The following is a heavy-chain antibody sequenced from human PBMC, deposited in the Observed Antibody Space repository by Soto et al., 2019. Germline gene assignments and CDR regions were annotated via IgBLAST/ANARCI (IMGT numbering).Heavy chain of an antibody. V-gene: IGHV1-69*12. CDR2: ISPIFPTP. CDR1: GGAFGNSA. J-gene: IGHJ6*02. D-gene: IGHD3-3*02. Sequence: QVQLVQSGAEVKKPGSSVTVSCKASGGAFGNSAISWVRQAPGPGLEWMGGISPIFPTPDYAQKFQGRVKITADESTSTAYMELTSLRSEDTAVYYCARDKDRQQLGGNYYYGIDVWGQGTKVTVSS. CDR3: ARDKDRQQLGGNYYYGIDV.